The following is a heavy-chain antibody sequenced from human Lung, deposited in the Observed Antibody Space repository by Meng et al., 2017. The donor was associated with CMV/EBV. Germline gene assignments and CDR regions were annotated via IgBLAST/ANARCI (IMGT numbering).Heavy chain of an antibody. D-gene: IGHD3-22*01. Sequence: GGSXRLXCAASGFTLSSYSMNWVRQAPGKGLEWVSSITSSSSYIYYADSVKGRFTVSRDNARHSLFLQMNGLRAEDTAVYYCTRDSGAYYDSSGFDYWGQGTLVTVSS. CDR3: TRDSGAYYDSSGFDY. J-gene: IGHJ4*02. CDR2: ITSSSSYI. V-gene: IGHV3-21*01. CDR1: GFTLSSYS.